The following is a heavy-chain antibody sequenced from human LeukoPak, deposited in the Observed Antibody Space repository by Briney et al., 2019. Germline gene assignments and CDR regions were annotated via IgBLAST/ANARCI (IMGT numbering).Heavy chain of an antibody. D-gene: IGHD4-17*01. Sequence: GRSLRLSCAASGFTFSSYAMSCVPQAPGKGLEWVSANSGSGGSTYYADSVKGRFTISRDNSKNALYLQMNSLRAEDTAVYYCANPLPTVTWGQGTLVTVSS. J-gene: IGHJ4*02. CDR3: ANPLPTVT. V-gene: IGHV3-23*01. CDR1: GFTFSSYA. CDR2: NSGSGGST.